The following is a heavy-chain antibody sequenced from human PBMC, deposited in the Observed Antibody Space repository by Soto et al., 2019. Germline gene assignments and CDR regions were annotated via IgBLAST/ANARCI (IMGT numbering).Heavy chain of an antibody. CDR1: GFTFSSYA. CDR3: ARVYCSGGSCLDAFDI. V-gene: IGHV3-64*01. CDR2: ISSNGGST. J-gene: IGHJ3*02. Sequence: GGSLRLSCAASGFTFSSYAMHWVRQAPGKGLEYVSAISSNGGSTYYANSVKGRFTISRDNSKNTLYLQMGSLRAEDMAVYYCARVYCSGGSCLDAFDIWGQGTMVTVSS. D-gene: IGHD2-15*01.